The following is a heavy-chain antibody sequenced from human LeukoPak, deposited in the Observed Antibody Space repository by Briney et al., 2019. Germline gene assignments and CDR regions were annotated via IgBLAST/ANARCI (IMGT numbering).Heavy chain of an antibody. J-gene: IGHJ6*02. Sequence: ASVKVSCKASGYTFTGYYMHWVRQAPGQGLEWMGWINPNSGGTNYAQKFQGRVTMTRDTSISTAYMELSRLRSDDTAVYYCARELTLYYYGTDVWGQGTTVTVSS. CDR2: INPNSGGT. V-gene: IGHV1-2*02. CDR1: GYTFTGYY. CDR3: ARELTLYYYGTDV. D-gene: IGHD1-14*01.